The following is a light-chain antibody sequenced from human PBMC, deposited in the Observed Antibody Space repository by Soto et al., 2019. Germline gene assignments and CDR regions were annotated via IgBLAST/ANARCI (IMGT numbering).Light chain of an antibody. Sequence: QSVLTQPPSASGTPAQRVTIFCSGSSSNIGTNTVIWYQQLPGAAPKLLIYSDNQRPSGVPDRFSGSKSGTSASLAISGLQSEDEADYYCAAWDVSLVVFGGGTKLTVL. J-gene: IGLJ2*01. CDR2: SDN. CDR3: AAWDVSLVV. CDR1: SSNIGTNT. V-gene: IGLV1-44*01.